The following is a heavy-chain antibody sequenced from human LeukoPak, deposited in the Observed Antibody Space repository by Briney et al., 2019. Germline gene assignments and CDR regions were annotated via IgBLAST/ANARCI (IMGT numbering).Heavy chain of an antibody. CDR1: GYTFTSYD. V-gene: IGHV1-8*01. J-gene: IGHJ4*02. CDR2: MNPNSGNT. D-gene: IGHD6-19*01. Sequence: ASVKVSCKASGYTFTSYDINWVRQATGQGLEWMGWMNPNSGNTGYAQKFQGRVTMTRNTSISTAYMELSSLRSEDTAVYYCARAGSGLYYFDYWGQGTLVTVSS. CDR3: ARAGSGLYYFDY.